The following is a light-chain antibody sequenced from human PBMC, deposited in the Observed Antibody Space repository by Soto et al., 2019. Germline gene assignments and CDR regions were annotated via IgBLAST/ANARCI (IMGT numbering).Light chain of an antibody. CDR2: EVV. CDR3: KSYAGSNTYV. CDR1: RNDIGAYEF. V-gene: IGLV2-8*01. Sequence: QSVLTQPPSASGSPGQSVTISCTGTRNDIGAYEFVSWYQHHPGKPPKLIIYEVVQRPSGVPDRFSGSKSGNTASLTVSGLQAADEADYYCKSYAGSNTYVFGTGTKVTVL. J-gene: IGLJ1*01.